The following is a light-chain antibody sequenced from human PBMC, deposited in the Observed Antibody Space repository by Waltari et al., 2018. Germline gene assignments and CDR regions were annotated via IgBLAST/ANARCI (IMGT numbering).Light chain of an antibody. CDR1: SGPSTYA. CDR3: QTWGAGPVV. Sequence: QPVLTQSPSASASLGTSVKLTCTLSSGPSTYAIAWLQQRPEKGPRYLMRLNNDDNYIKGDGIPDRFSGSSSGAERYLTISSLQSEDEAVYYCQTWGAGPVVFGGGTKLAVL. J-gene: IGLJ2*01. CDR2: LNNDDNY. V-gene: IGLV4-69*01.